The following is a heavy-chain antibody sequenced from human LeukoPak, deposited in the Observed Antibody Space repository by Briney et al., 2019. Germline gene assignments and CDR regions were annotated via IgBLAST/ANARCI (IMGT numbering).Heavy chain of an antibody. V-gene: IGHV3-74*01. J-gene: IGHJ4*02. CDR3: ARGGVNPVDH. CDR2: MNEYSTTI. Sequence: GGSLRLSCAASGFPFNSFWMHWVRQAPGKGLVWVSDMNEYSTTIRHADSVKGRFTISRDNAKSILYLQMSNLRAEDTAMYFCARGGVNPVDHWGQGTLVTVSS. D-gene: IGHD1-14*01. CDR1: GFPFNSFW.